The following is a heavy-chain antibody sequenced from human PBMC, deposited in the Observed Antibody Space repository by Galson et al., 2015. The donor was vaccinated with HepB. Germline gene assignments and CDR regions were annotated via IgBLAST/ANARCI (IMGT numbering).Heavy chain of an antibody. D-gene: IGHD3-22*01. Sequence: SLRLSCAASGFTFSRYSMNWVRQAPGKGLEWVSFISSSSHTIYYADSVKGRFTISRDNSKNTLFLQMKSLRVEDTAVYFCAKEGRNGYFGVYGGFDVWGHGTLVTVSS. J-gene: IGHJ3*01. V-gene: IGHV3-48*01. CDR3: AKEGRNGYFGVYGGFDV. CDR1: GFTFSRYS. CDR2: ISSSSHTI.